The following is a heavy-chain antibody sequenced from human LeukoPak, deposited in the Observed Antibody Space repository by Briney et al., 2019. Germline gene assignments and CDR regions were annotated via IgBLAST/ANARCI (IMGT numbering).Heavy chain of an antibody. D-gene: IGHD3-22*01. CDR1: GFTVSSNY. J-gene: IGHJ4*02. V-gene: IGHV3-66*01. CDR2: IYSGSST. Sequence: GGSLRLSCAASGFTVSSNYMSWVRQAPGKGLEWVSVIYSGSSTYYADSVKGRFTISRDNSKNTLYLQMNSLRAEDTAVYYCARDPAYYYDSSGYYEPEYYFDYWGQGTLVTVSS. CDR3: ARDPAYYYDSSGYYEPEYYFDY.